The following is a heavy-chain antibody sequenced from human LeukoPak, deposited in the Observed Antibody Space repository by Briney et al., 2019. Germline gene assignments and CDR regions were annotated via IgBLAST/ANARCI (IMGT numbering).Heavy chain of an antibody. J-gene: IGHJ6*03. CDR1: GYTFTSYD. Sequence: GASVKVSCKASGYTFTSYDINWVRQATGQGLEWMGWMNPNSGNTGYAQKLQGRVTMTRNTSISTAYMELSSLRSEDTAVYYCAIEGTGYYYYYYYYMDVWGKGTTVTVSS. CDR2: MNPNSGNT. CDR3: AIEGTGYYYYYYYYMDV. D-gene: IGHD3/OR15-3a*01. V-gene: IGHV1-8*01.